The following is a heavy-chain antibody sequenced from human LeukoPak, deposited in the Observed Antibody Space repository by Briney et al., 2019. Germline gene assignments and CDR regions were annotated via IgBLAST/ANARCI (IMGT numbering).Heavy chain of an antibody. Sequence: GGSLRLSCAASGFTSSNFWMSWVRQAPGKGLEWVANINQDGSAKYYVDSVKGRFTISRDNAKNSLHLQMNSLRAEDTAVYYCARALYYYDSSGYWGKYYFDYWGQGTLVTVSS. CDR3: ARALYYYDSSGYWGKYYFDY. D-gene: IGHD3-22*01. J-gene: IGHJ4*02. CDR2: INQDGSAK. V-gene: IGHV3-7*04. CDR1: GFTSSNFW.